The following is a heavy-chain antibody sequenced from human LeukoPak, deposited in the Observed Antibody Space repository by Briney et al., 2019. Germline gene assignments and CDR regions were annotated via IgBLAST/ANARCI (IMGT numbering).Heavy chain of an antibody. CDR2: ISAYNGNT. Sequence: ASVKVSCKASGYTFTSYGISWVRQAPGQGLEWMGWISAYNGNTNYAQKLQGRVTMTTDTSTSTAYMELRSLRSDDTAVYYCARDQPIAYFGCCGGSCYGGGIDYWGQGTLVTVSS. V-gene: IGHV1-18*01. D-gene: IGHD2-15*01. CDR1: GYTFTSYG. CDR3: ARDQPIAYFGCCGGSCYGGGIDY. J-gene: IGHJ4*02.